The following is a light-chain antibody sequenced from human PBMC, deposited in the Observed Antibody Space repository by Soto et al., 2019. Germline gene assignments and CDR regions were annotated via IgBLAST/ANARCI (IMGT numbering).Light chain of an antibody. Sequence: ETVMTQSPSTLSVSLGERVTLSCRASQSVRGNLAWYQQKPGHPPRVLIHGASTRATGIPARFSGSGSGTEFTLTISSLQSDDFAVYYCQQYNNWPPITFGQGTRLEIK. V-gene: IGKV3-15*01. J-gene: IGKJ5*01. CDR3: QQYNNWPPIT. CDR1: QSVRGN. CDR2: GAS.